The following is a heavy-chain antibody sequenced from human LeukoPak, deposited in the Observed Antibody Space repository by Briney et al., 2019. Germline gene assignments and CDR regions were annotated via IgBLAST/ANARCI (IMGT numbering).Heavy chain of an antibody. D-gene: IGHD6-19*01. CDR1: GFTFSSYS. V-gene: IGHV3-23*01. CDR3: AKTSGWPYYFDY. J-gene: IGHJ4*02. Sequence: GGSLRLSCAASGFTFSSYSMNWVRQAPGKGLEWVSALSGSGGTTYYADSVKGRFTISRDNSKNTLYLQMNSLRAEDTALYYCAKTSGWPYYFDYWAREPWSPSPQ. CDR2: LSGSGGTT.